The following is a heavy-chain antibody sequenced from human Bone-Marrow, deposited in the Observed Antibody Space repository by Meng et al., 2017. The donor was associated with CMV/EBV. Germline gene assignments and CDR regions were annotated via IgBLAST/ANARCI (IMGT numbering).Heavy chain of an antibody. J-gene: IGHJ5*02. CDR1: GYTFTGYY. V-gene: IGHV1-2*02. CDR3: AREGALWTGDTIFGVVIQDNNWFDP. Sequence: ASVKVSCKASGYTFTGYYMHWVRQAPGQGLEWMGWINPNSGGTNYAQKFQGRVTMTRDTSISTAYMELGRLRSDDTAVYYCAREGALWTGDTIFGVVIQDNNWFDPWGQGTLVTVSS. D-gene: IGHD3-3*01. CDR2: INPNSGGT.